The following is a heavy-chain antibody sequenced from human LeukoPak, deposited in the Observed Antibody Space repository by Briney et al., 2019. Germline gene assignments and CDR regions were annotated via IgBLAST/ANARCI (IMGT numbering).Heavy chain of an antibody. CDR1: GFTFSSYW. J-gene: IGHJ5*02. CDR2: IKQDGTEI. Sequence: PGRSLRLSCVASGFTFSSYWMTWGRQAPGKGLGWVANIKQDGTEIYHVDSVNGRFNISRDNAKKTLFLQITSLRVEDTAMYYCARGAYHVVVTGYPKYNWFDPWGQGTGVTVSS. V-gene: IGHV3-7*01. CDR3: ARGAYHVVVTGYPKYNWFDP. D-gene: IGHD3-9*01.